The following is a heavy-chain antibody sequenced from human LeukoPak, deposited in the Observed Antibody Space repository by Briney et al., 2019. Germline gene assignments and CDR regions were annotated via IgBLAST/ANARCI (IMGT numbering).Heavy chain of an antibody. J-gene: IGHJ4*02. CDR1: GGSISSGGYY. V-gene: IGHV4-31*03. CDR3: ARHLTSLLDTPMDI. CDR2: IYYIGST. D-gene: IGHD5-18*01. Sequence: ASQTLSLACTVSGGSISSGGYYWSWIRQHPGKGLEWIGYIYYIGSTSYNPSLKSRVTISVNTSKNQFSLKLSSVTAADTAVYYCARHLTSLLDTPMDIWGQGTLVTVSS.